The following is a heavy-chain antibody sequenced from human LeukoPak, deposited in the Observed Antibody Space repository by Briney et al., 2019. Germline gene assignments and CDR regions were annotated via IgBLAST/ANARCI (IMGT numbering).Heavy chain of an antibody. D-gene: IGHD6-13*01. CDR1: GFTFSSYS. CDR2: ISSSSSYI. J-gene: IGHJ4*02. CDR3: ARDEAAAGTASH. V-gene: IGHV3-21*01. Sequence: GGSLRLSCAASGFTFSSYSMNWVRQAPGKGLEWVSSISSSSSYIYYADSVKGRFTISRDNAKKSLYLQMNSLRAEDTAVYYCARDEAAAGTASHWGQGTLVTVSS.